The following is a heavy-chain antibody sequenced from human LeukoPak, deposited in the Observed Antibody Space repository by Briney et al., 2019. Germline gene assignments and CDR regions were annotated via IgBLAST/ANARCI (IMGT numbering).Heavy chain of an antibody. D-gene: IGHD3-3*01. J-gene: IGHJ3*02. V-gene: IGHV3-11*04. Sequence: GGSLRLSCAASGFTFSDYYMSWIRQAPGKGLEWVSYISSSGSTIYYADSVKGRFTISRDNAKNSLYLQMNGLRAEDTAVYYCARDLVRRGYDFWSGPEGAFDIWGQGTMVTVSS. CDR1: GFTFSDYY. CDR2: ISSSGSTI. CDR3: ARDLVRRGYDFWSGPEGAFDI.